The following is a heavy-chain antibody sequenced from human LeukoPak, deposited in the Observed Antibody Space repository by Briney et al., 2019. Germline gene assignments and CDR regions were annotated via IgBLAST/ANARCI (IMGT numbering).Heavy chain of an antibody. CDR2: ITRSSAYI. D-gene: IGHD4-23*01. Sequence: PGGSLRLSCAASGFTFSDYTMNWVRQAPGKGLEWVSSITRSSAYIYYADSVKGRITISRDNAKNSLYLQMNSLRAEDTAVYYCAKDLGGNSGTRVFDSWGQGTLVTVSS. J-gene: IGHJ4*02. V-gene: IGHV3-21*01. CDR1: GFTFSDYT. CDR3: AKDLGGNSGTRVFDS.